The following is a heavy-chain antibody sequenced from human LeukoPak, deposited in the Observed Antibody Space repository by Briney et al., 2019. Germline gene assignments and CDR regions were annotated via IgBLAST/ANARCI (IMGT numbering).Heavy chain of an antibody. D-gene: IGHD3-22*01. CDR2: IYYSGST. CDR1: GGSISSYY. J-gene: IGHJ6*02. V-gene: IGHV4-59*01. Sequence: SETLSLTCTVSGGSISSYYWSWIRQPPGKGREWIGYIYYSGSTNSNHSLKSRVTISVDTSKNQFSLKLSSVTAADTAVYYCARNGGYYDSSGYQDYYYGMDVWGQGTTVTVSS. CDR3: ARNGGYYDSSGYQDYYYGMDV.